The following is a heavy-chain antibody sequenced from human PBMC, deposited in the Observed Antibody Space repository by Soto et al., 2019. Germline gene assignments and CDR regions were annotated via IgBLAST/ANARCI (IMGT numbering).Heavy chain of an antibody. V-gene: IGHV1-69*08. Sequence: QVQLVQSGAEVKKPGSSVRVSCKASGTIFSSYTISWVRQAPGQGLEWMGRIIPILGETNSAQKFQGRVTLTADKSTKPAYMEPNSLRLGDTALYSCERGLGGRMADWAHGTTGTASS. CDR1: GTIFSSYT. CDR3: ERGLGGRMAD. J-gene: IGHJ6*02. D-gene: IGHD3-16*01. CDR2: IIPILGET.